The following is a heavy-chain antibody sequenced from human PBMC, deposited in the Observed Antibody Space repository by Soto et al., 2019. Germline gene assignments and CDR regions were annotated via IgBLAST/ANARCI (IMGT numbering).Heavy chain of an antibody. V-gene: IGHV1-69*01. D-gene: IGHD3-16*01. CDR1: GGTFSSYA. Sequence: QVQLVQSGAEVKKPGSSVKVSCKASGGTFSSYAISWVRQAPGQGQEWMGGVIPIFGTANYAQKFQGSVTITADEATSTAYRELSSMRSEHTAGYYCSNDPIGGPRDYYYGMDFWGQGTTVTVSS. CDR3: SNDPIGGPRDYYYGMDF. CDR2: VIPIFGTA. J-gene: IGHJ6*02.